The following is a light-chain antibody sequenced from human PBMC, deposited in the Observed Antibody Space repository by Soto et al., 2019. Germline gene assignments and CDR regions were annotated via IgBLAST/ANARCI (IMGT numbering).Light chain of an antibody. CDR1: QSVSSSY. CDR2: GAS. Sequence: EIVLTQSPGTLSLSPGERATLSCRASQSVSSSYLAWYQQKPGQAPRLLIYGASSRATGIPDRFSGSGYGTDFTLTISRLEPEDFAVYYWQLFGSSPLTLGGGTKVEIK. CDR3: QLFGSSPLT. J-gene: IGKJ4*01. V-gene: IGKV3-20*01.